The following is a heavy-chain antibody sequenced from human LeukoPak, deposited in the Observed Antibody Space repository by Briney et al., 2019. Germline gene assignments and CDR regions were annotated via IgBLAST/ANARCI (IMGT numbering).Heavy chain of an antibody. V-gene: IGHV3-74*01. Sequence: GGSLRLSCAASGFTFSSYWMHWVRHAPEKGLVWVSRVSSDGNSTNYADSVKGRFTISRDNTNNTLYLQMNSLRAEDTAVYYCARGATNTRALDYWGQGTLVTVSS. CDR1: GFTFSSYW. CDR3: ARGATNTRALDY. CDR2: VSSDGNST. J-gene: IGHJ4*02. D-gene: IGHD1/OR15-1a*01.